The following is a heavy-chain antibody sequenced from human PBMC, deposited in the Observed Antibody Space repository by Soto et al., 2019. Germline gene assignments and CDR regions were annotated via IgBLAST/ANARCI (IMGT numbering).Heavy chain of an antibody. D-gene: IGHD1-20*01. CDR3: AISRRYNWNYDYYGMDV. J-gene: IGHJ6*02. CDR2: ITPFNGNT. Sequence: SVKVSCKASGYTFTYRYLHWVRQAPGQALEWMGWITPFNGNTNYAQKFQDRVTITRDRSMSAAYMELSSLRSEDTAMYYCAISRRYNWNYDYYGMDVWGQGTTVTVSS. V-gene: IGHV1-45*02. CDR1: GYTFTYRY.